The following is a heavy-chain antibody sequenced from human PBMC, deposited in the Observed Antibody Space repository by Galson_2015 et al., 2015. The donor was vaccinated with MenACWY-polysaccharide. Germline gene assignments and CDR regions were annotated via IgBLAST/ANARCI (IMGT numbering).Heavy chain of an antibody. CDR1: GSRFSNSG. D-gene: IGHD2-2*01. J-gene: IGHJ3*02. CDR2: IQYDGSNK. Sequence: SLRLSCAASGSRFSNSGMHWVRQAPGKGLEWVAVIQYDGSNKVYADSVKGRFTISRDHSKHTVFLEMNTLGVEDTAVYYCAREGSRIVFHAFDIWGQGTMVTVSS. CDR3: AREGSRIVFHAFDI. V-gene: IGHV3-33*01.